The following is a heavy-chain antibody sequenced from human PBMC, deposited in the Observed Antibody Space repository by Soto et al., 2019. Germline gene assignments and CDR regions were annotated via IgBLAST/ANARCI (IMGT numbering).Heavy chain of an antibody. CDR2: ISSNGVGT. CDR3: AGRARPDFYYMDV. CDR1: GFTLSGNA. Sequence: EVQLAESGGGLAQPGGSLRLSCAASGFTLSGNAMDWVRQAPGKGLEYVSGISSNGVGTYYANSVQGRFTISRDNSKNTVYLQMGSLRPEDMAVYYCAGRARPDFYYMDVWGKGTTVTVSS. V-gene: IGHV3-64*01. D-gene: IGHD6-6*01. J-gene: IGHJ6*03.